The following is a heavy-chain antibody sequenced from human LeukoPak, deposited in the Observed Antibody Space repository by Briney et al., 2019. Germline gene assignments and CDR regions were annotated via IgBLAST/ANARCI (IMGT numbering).Heavy chain of an antibody. CDR1: GFTFSSYE. CDR3: ARERAYCAGDRFDY. J-gene: IGHJ4*02. Sequence: GGSLRLSCAASGFTFSSYEMNWVRQAPGKGLEWISYISSSGSSIHYADSVKGRVTISRDNARNSLYLQMNSLRAEDTAVYYCARERAYCAGDRFDYWGQGTLVTVSS. D-gene: IGHD2-21*02. CDR2: ISSSGSSI. V-gene: IGHV3-48*03.